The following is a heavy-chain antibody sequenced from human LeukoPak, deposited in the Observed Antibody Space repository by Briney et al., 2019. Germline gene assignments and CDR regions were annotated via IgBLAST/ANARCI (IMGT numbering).Heavy chain of an antibody. Sequence: SETLSLTCAVYGGSFSGYYWSWIRQPPGKGLEWIGEINHSGSTNYNPSLKSRVTISVDTSKNQFSLKLSSVTAADTAVYYCSRASYSAPTPGYWGQGTLVTVSS. CDR3: SRASYSAPTPGY. CDR1: GGSFSGYY. V-gene: IGHV4-34*01. D-gene: IGHD1-26*01. CDR2: INHSGST. J-gene: IGHJ4*02.